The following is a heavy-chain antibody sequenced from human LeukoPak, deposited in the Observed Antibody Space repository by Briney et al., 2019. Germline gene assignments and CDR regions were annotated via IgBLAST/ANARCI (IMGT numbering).Heavy chain of an antibody. D-gene: IGHD2-21*02. CDR2: ISYDGSNK. CDR3: ARGEYCGGDCYLPGY. J-gene: IGHJ4*02. CDR1: GFTFSSYA. V-gene: IGHV3-30-3*01. Sequence: GGSLRLSCAASGFTFSSYAMHWVRQAPGKGLEWVAVISYDGSNKYYADSVKGRFTISRDNAKKSLYLQMNSLRAEDTAVYYCARGEYCGGDCYLPGYWGQGTLVTVSS.